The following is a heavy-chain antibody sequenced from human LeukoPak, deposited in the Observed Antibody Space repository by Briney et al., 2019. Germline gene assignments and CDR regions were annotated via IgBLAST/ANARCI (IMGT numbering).Heavy chain of an antibody. D-gene: IGHD2-2*01. Sequence: SETLSLTCTVSGGSISSYYWSWLRQPPGKGLEWIGYIYYSGSTNYNPSLKSRVTISVDTSKNQFSLKLSSVTAADTAVYYCARARTRLYYFDYWGQGTLVTVSS. CDR3: ARARTRLYYFDY. CDR2: IYYSGST. CDR1: GGSISSYY. V-gene: IGHV4-59*01. J-gene: IGHJ4*02.